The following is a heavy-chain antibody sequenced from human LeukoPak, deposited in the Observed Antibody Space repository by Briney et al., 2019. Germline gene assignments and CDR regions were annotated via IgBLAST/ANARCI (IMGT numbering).Heavy chain of an antibody. CDR1: GFTFSSYS. CDR2: ISSTSSYI. CDR3: ATDGSGDYYYGMDV. D-gene: IGHD3-10*01. Sequence: GGSPRLSCAASGFTFSSYSMNSVRQAPGKGLGWVSSISSTSSYIYYADSLKGRFTFSRDNAKNSLYLQMNRPRAEDTAVYYCATDGSGDYYYGMDVWGKGTTVTVSS. J-gene: IGHJ6*04. V-gene: IGHV3-21*01.